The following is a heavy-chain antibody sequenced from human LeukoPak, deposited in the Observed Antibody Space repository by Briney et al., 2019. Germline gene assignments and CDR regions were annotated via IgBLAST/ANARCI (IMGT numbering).Heavy chain of an antibody. CDR2: ISSSSSYI. CDR1: GFTFSSYS. CDR3: ARDRRDYYGSGTYRDPYYYMDV. J-gene: IGHJ6*03. V-gene: IGHV3-21*01. D-gene: IGHD3-10*01. Sequence: GGSLRLSCAASGFTFSSYSMNWVRQAPGKGLEWVSSISSSSSYIYYADSVKGRFTIARDNAKNSLYLQMNSLRAEDTAVYYCARDRRDYYGSGTYRDPYYYMDVWGKGTTVIISS.